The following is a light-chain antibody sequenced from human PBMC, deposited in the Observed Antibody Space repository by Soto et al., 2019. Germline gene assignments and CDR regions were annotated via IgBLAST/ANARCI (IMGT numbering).Light chain of an antibody. CDR3: QQYGSSLIT. Sequence: EIVLTQSPGTLSLSPGERATLSCRASQSVSSSYLAWYQQKPGQAPRLLIYVASSSATGIPDRFSGSGSGTDFTLTISRLEPEDCAVYYCQQYGSSLITFGQGTRLESK. CDR2: VAS. CDR1: QSVSSSY. J-gene: IGKJ5*01. V-gene: IGKV3-20*01.